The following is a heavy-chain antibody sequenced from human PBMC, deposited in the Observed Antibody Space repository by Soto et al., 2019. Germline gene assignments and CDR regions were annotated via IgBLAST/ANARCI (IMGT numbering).Heavy chain of an antibody. J-gene: IGHJ4*02. D-gene: IGHD3-3*01. V-gene: IGHV4-59*08. CDR3: ARHGRDFWSGYYLTIDY. CDR2: IYYSGST. CDR1: GGSISSYY. Sequence: SETLSLTCTVSGGSISSYYWSWIRQPPGKGLEWIGYIYYSGSTNYNPSLKSRVTISVDTSKNQFSLKLSSVTAADTAVYYCARHGRDFWSGYYLTIDYWGQGTLVTVSS.